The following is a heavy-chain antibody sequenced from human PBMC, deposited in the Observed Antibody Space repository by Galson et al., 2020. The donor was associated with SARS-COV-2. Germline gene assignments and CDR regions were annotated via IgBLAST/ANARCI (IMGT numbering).Heavy chain of an antibody. Sequence: PSQTLSLTCGVYGGSFRDYTWTWVRQPPRKGLEWLGDISHSGSTNYTPSLKSRVFMSVDTSKNQFSLKLRSVTAADTAVYYCARGGSRPVMLFDYYYFYMDVWGKGTTVTVSS. CDR2: ISHSGST. J-gene: IGHJ6*03. CDR3: ARGGSRPVMLFDYYYFYMDV. CDR1: GGSFRDYT. D-gene: IGHD3-16*01. V-gene: IGHV4-34*01.